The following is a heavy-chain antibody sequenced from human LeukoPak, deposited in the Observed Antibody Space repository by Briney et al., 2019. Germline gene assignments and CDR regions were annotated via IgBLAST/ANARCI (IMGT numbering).Heavy chain of an antibody. V-gene: IGHV3-23*01. CDR3: AGGDYYYYMDV. Sequence: PGGSLRLSCAASGFTFSDHYMSWIRQAPGKGLQWVSAISGSGGSTYYADSVKGRFTISRDNSKNTLYLQMNSLRAEDTAVYYCAGGDYYYYMDVWGKGTTVTVSS. J-gene: IGHJ6*03. CDR2: ISGSGGST. CDR1: GFTFSDHY. D-gene: IGHD1-26*01.